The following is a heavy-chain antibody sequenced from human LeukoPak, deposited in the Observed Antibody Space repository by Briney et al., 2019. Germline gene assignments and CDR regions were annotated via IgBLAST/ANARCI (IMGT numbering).Heavy chain of an antibody. J-gene: IGHJ4*02. V-gene: IGHV3-20*04. Sequence: GGSMRLSCAASGFTFDDYGMSWVRQAPGKGLEWVSGINWNGGSTGYADSVKGRFTISRDNAKNSLYLQMNSLRAEDTALYYCARAHYYSFFDYWGQGTLVTVSS. CDR1: GFTFDDYG. CDR2: INWNGGST. CDR3: ARAHYYSFFDY. D-gene: IGHD3-22*01.